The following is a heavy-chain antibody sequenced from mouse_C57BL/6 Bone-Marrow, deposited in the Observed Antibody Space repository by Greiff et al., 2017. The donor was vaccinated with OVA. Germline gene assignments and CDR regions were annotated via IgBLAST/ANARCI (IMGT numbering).Heavy chain of an antibody. CDR3: ARDRVITTVKGPYYFDY. J-gene: IGHJ2*01. CDR2: ISDGGSYT. D-gene: IGHD1-1*01. CDR1: GFTFSSYA. Sequence: EVMLVESGGGLVKPGGSLKLSCAASGFTFSSYAMSWVRQTPEKRLEWVATISDGGSYTYYPDNVKGRFTISRDNAKNNLYLQMSHLKSEDTAMYYCARDRVITTVKGPYYFDYWGQGTTLTVSS. V-gene: IGHV5-4*01.